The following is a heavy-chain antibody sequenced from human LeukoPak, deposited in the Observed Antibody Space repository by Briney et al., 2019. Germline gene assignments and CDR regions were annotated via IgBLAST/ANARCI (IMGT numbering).Heavy chain of an antibody. CDR2: ISSSSSYI. J-gene: IGHJ4*02. D-gene: IGHD5-12*01. V-gene: IGHV3-21*01. CDR3: AREMATIAHYFDY. Sequence: GGSLRLSCAASGFTFSSYSMNWVRQAPGKGLEWVSSISSSSSYIYYADSVKGRFTISRDNAKNSLYLQMNSLRAEDTAVYYCAREMATIAHYFDYWGQGTLVTVSS. CDR1: GFTFSSYS.